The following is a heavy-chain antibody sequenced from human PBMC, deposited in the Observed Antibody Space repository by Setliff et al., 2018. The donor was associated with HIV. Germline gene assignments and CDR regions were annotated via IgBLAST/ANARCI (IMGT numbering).Heavy chain of an antibody. CDR1: GFTLSSSW. CDR2: MNQDGSEK. CDR3: TKGHYTTSG. D-gene: IGHD2-2*02. J-gene: IGHJ4*02. Sequence: GGSLRLSCAVSGFTLSSSWMNWVRQAPGKGLEWVANMNQDGSEKNYVDSVKGRFTISRDNAKNSLYLQMNSLRVEDTAVYYCTKGHYTTSGWGQGTLVTVSS. V-gene: IGHV3-7*01.